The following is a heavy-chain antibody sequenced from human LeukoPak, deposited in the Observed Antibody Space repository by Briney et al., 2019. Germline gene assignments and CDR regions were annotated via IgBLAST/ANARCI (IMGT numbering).Heavy chain of an antibody. D-gene: IGHD3-9*01. V-gene: IGHV1-18*01. Sequence: ASVKVSCKASGYTFTSYGISWVRQAPGQGLEWMGWISAYNGNTNYAQKLQGRVTMTTDTSTSTAHMELRSLRSDDTAVYYCARDWDFDWLLSDTYYYYGMDVWGQGTTVTVSS. CDR3: ARDWDFDWLLSDTYYYYGMDV. CDR2: ISAYNGNT. J-gene: IGHJ6*02. CDR1: GYTFTSYG.